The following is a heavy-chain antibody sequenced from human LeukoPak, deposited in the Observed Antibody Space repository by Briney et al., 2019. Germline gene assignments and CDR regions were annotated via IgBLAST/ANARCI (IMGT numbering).Heavy chain of an antibody. Sequence: PGGSLRLSCVASGFSFSTSSMSWVRQAPGKGLEWVADTSRDGSMKWYVDSVKGRFSISRDNAKNSLFLQMNSLRAEDTAVYYCARDPHFGAVDYWGQGTLVTVSS. CDR1: GFSFSTSS. CDR3: ARDPHFGAVDY. CDR2: TSRDGSMK. D-gene: IGHD4-17*01. V-gene: IGHV3-7*01. J-gene: IGHJ4*02.